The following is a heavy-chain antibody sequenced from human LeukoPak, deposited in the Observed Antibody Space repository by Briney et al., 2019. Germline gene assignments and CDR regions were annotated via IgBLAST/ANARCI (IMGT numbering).Heavy chain of an antibody. J-gene: IGHJ4*02. CDR1: GYTFTSYD. CDR2: IRPSGGGT. V-gene: IGHV1-46*01. D-gene: IGHD3-3*01. CDR3: ARDLFWSGSPYFDY. Sequence: ASVKVSCKASGYTFTSYDINWVRQAPGHGLEWMGVIRPSGGGTTYAQKFQDRVTMTWDMSTSTVYMELSSLRSEDTAVYFCARDLFWSGSPYFDYWGQGTQVTVSS.